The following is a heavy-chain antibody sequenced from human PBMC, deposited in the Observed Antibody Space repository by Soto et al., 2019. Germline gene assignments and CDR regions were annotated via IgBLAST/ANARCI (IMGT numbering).Heavy chain of an antibody. D-gene: IGHD6-13*01. CDR3: ARYSSSWSYYYYGMDV. CDR2: ISGSSGST. J-gene: IGHJ6*02. CDR1: GFTFSSYA. Sequence: GGSLRLSCAASGFTFSSYAMSWVRQAPGKGLEWVSAISGSSGSTYYADSVKGRFTISRDNSKNSLYLQMNSLRDEDTAVYYCARYSSSWSYYYYGMDVWGQGTTVTVS. V-gene: IGHV3-23*01.